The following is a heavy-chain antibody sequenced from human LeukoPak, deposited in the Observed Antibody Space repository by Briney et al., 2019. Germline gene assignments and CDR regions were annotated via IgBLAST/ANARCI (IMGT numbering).Heavy chain of an antibody. D-gene: IGHD3-10*01. J-gene: IGHJ4*02. CDR1: GFTFSSYA. V-gene: IGHV3-23*01. CDR3: AKAGRMVRGVIIAKSGFDY. Sequence: PGRSLRLSCAASGFTFSSYAMSWVRQAPGKGLEWVSAISGSGGSTYYADSVKGRFTISRDNSKNTLYLQMNSLRAEDTAVYYCAKAGRMVRGVIIAKSGFDYWGQGTLVTVSS. CDR2: ISGSGGST.